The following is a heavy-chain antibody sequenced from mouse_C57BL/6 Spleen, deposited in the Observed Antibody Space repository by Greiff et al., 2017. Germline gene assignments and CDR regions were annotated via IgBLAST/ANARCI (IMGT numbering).Heavy chain of an antibody. Sequence: VKLQESDAELVKPGASVKISCKVSGYTFTDHTIHWMKQRPEQGLEWIGYIYPRDGSTKYNEKFKGKATLTADKSSSTAYMQLNSLTSEDSAVYFCARRGGYGSSPYAMDYWGQGTSVTVSS. CDR2: IYPRDGST. CDR3: ARRGGYGSSPYAMDY. D-gene: IGHD1-1*01. J-gene: IGHJ4*01. V-gene: IGHV1-78*01. CDR1: GYTFTDHT.